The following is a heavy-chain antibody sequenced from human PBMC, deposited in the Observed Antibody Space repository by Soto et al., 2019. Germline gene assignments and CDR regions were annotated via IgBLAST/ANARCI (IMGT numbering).Heavy chain of an antibody. CDR3: AKDRGIIVKAGDAFDV. CDR1: GFTLSMSA. CDR2: ISDSGDRT. J-gene: IGHJ3*01. Sequence: GGSLRLSCSTSGFTLSMSAVNWVRQAPGKGLEWVSYISDSGDRTYYADSVKGRFTISRDRSKNTVSLQMDSLRAEDTAVYYCAKDRGIIVKAGDAFDVWGQGTKVTVSS. V-gene: IGHV3-23*01. D-gene: IGHD3-16*02.